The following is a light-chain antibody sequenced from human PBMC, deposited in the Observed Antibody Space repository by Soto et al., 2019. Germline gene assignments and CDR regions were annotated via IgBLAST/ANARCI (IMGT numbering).Light chain of an antibody. CDR2: GAS. V-gene: IGKV3-15*01. Sequence: EMVMTQSPATLSVSPGERATLSCRASQSVSSNLAWYQQKPGQAPRLLIYGASTRATGIPARFSGSGSGTDFTLTISRLAPEDFAVYYCHHYGGSLYTFGQGTKLEIK. J-gene: IGKJ2*01. CDR3: HHYGGSLYT. CDR1: QSVSSN.